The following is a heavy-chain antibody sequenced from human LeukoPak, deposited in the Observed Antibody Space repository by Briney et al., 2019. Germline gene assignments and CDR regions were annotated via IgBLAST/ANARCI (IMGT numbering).Heavy chain of an antibody. CDR1: GYTFTSCA. J-gene: IGHJ4*02. Sequence: ASVKVSCKASGYTFTSCAMNWVRQAPGQGLEWVGWINTKTGNTKYAQGFTGRFVFSLDTSVSTAYLQICSLKAEDTAVYYCARVAALGYCSGGSCYSFGYWGQGTLVTVSS. V-gene: IGHV7-4-1*01. CDR3: ARVAALGYCSGGSCYSFGY. CDR2: INTKTGNT. D-gene: IGHD2-15*01.